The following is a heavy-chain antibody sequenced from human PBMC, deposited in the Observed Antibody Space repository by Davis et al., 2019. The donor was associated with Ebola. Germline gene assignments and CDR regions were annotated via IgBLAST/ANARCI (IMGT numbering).Heavy chain of an antibody. CDR1: GFSFSDYS. J-gene: IGHJ4*02. CDR3: ARDLWELLRASNLPFDY. CDR2: ISGSGSTV. Sequence: GESLKISCAASGFSFSDYSMNWVRQAPGKGLEWVSYISGSGSTVYYADSVSGRFTISRDNAKNSLYLQMNSLRDEDTAVYYCARDLWELLRASNLPFDYWGQGTLVTVSS. D-gene: IGHD1-26*01. V-gene: IGHV3-48*02.